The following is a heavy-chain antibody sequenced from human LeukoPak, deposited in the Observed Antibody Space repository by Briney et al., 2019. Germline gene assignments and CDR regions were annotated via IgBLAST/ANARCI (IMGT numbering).Heavy chain of an antibody. CDR3: ANGPHYQVLTGFYKVRSHLDY. CDR1: GFTFSSYA. J-gene: IGHJ4*02. CDR2: IRYDGSNI. V-gene: IGHV3-30*04. D-gene: IGHD3-9*01. Sequence: GRTLRLSCAASGFTFSSYAMHWVRQAPGYRLEWVAFIRYDGSNIYYADSVKGRFTISRDNSKNTLYLQMNSLRAEDTAIYYCANGPHYQVLTGFYKVRSHLDYWGQGTLVTVSS.